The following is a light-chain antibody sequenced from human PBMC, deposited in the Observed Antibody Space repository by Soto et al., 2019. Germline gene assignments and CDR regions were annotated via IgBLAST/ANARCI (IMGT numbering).Light chain of an antibody. CDR3: SSYTTSNTRQIV. CDR1: SSDVGGYNY. CDR2: DVS. V-gene: IGLV2-14*03. J-gene: IGLJ1*01. Sequence: QSVLAQPGSVSGSPGQSITISCTGNSSDVGGYNYVSWYQHHPGKAPKLMIYDVSNRPSGVSNRFSGSKSGNTASLTISGLQPEDEADYYCSSYTTSNTRQIVFGTGTKVTVL.